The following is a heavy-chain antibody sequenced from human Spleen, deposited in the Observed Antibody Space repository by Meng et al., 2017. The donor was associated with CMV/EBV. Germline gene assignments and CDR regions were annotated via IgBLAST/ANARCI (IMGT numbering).Heavy chain of an antibody. V-gene: IGHV3-30*04. CDR3: VRNTYGDFDQ. CDR1: GFRFDLYA. Sequence: GGSLRLSCAASGFRFDLYAIHWVRQCPGKGLEWVAVMSFDGRTLFYANSVKGRFTVSRDNANNSLFLEMSSLRVEDTALYYCVRNTYGDFDQWGQGTLVTVSS. CDR2: MSFDGRTL. D-gene: IGHD5-18*01. J-gene: IGHJ4*02.